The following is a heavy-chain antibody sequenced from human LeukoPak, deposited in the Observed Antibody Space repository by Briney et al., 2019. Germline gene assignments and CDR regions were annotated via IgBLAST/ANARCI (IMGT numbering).Heavy chain of an antibody. CDR3: AKDTPAYDSSGYYYPYLDY. V-gene: IGHV3-30*02. D-gene: IGHD3-22*01. CDR1: GFTFRSYG. CDR2: IRYDGSNK. Sequence: GGSLRLSCAASGFTFRSYGMHWVRQAPGKGLQWVTFIRYDGSNKHYADSVKGRFNISRDNSKNTLYLQMNSLRAEDTAVYYCAKDTPAYDSSGYYYPYLDYWGQGTLVTVSS. J-gene: IGHJ4*02.